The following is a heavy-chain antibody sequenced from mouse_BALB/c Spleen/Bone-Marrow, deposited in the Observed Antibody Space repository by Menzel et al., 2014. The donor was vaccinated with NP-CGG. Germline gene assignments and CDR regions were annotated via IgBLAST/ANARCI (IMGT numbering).Heavy chain of an antibody. V-gene: IGHV2-9*02. CDR2: IGAGGST. D-gene: IGHD1-1*01. CDR3: ARSPTSSWAMDY. Sequence: VKLVESGPGLVAPSQSLSIPCTVSGFSLTSYGVYWVRQPPGKGLEWLGVIGAGGSTNYNSALMSRLSISKDNSKSQVFLKMHSLQTDDTAMYYCARSPTSSWAMDYLGQGTSVTVSS. CDR1: GFSLTSYG. J-gene: IGHJ4*01.